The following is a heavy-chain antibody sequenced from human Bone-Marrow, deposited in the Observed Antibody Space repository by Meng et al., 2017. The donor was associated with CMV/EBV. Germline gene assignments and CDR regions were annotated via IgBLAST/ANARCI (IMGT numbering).Heavy chain of an antibody. Sequence: ASVKVSCKASGYTFTSYYMHWVRQAPGQGLEWMGIINPSSGSTSYAQKFQGRVTMTRDTSTSTVYMELSSLRSEDTAVYYCARERSTSRTRPAYYYYYYGMDVWGQGTTVTVSS. CDR2: INPSSGST. CDR3: ARERSTSRTRPAYYYYYYGMDV. CDR1: GYTFTSYY. V-gene: IGHV1-46*01. D-gene: IGHD2-2*01. J-gene: IGHJ6*02.